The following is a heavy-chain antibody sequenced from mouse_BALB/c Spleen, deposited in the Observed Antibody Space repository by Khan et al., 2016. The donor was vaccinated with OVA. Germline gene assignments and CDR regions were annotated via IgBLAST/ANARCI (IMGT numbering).Heavy chain of an antibody. V-gene: IGHV2-3*01. J-gene: IGHJ2*01. CDR3: AKLRVFYFGY. CDR2: IWGDGSI. Sequence: VKLLESGPGLVAPSPSLSITCTVSGFSLTSNGVSWVRQPPGKGMEWLGVIWGDGSINYHSVLKSRLSISKDNSNSKVFLKLNSLQTNDTATYYCAKLRVFYFGYWGQGTTLTVSS. CDR1: GFSLTSNG.